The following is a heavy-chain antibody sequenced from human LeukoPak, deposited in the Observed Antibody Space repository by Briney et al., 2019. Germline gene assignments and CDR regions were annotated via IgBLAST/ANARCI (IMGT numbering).Heavy chain of an antibody. CDR1: GYTFTSYG. J-gene: IGHJ6*03. CDR3: ARGGAAEYYYYYYMDV. D-gene: IGHD6-13*01. Sequence: ASVKVSCKASGYTFTSYGISWARQAPGQGLEWMGRISAYNGNTNYAQKLQGRVTMTTDTSTSTAYMELRSLRSDDTAVYYCARGGAAEYYYYYYMDVWGKGTTVTVSS. CDR2: ISAYNGNT. V-gene: IGHV1-18*01.